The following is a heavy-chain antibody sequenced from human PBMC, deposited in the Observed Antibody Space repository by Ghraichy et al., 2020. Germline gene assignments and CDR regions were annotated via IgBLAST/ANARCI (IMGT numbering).Heavy chain of an antibody. CDR3: ARVVGIAPAGPLDF. J-gene: IGHJ4*02. CDR2: ISSSGDFR. V-gene: IGHV3-21*01. Sequence: GESLNISCAGSGFSFNDYIINWVRQAPGKGLEWVSSISSSGDFRYYAASVKGRFTISRDYDKNSVSLEMDSLRVEDTALYYCARVVGIAPAGPLDFWGQGNLVTVAS. D-gene: IGHD2-21*01. CDR1: GFSFNDYI.